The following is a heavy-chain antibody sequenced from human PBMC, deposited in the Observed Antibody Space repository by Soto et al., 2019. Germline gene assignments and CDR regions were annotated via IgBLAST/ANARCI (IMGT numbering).Heavy chain of an antibody. CDR3: AGDRNSAVWAFY. CDR1: GVSISTYY. CDR2: VHYGGTT. J-gene: IGHJ4*02. V-gene: IGHV4-59*01. Sequence: QVQLQESGPGLVKPSETLSLTCSVTGVSISTYYWSWIRQSPGKAPEWIGCVHYGGTTNYNPSLESRVTISIDTSKNHFSLQLNSVTAADTALYYCAGDRNSAVWAFYWGRGARVTVSS. D-gene: IGHD1-26*01.